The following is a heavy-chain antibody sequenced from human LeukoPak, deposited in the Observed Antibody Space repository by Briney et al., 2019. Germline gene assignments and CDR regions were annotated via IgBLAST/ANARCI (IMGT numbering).Heavy chain of an antibody. CDR3: ARHDTSGWYAFDY. CDR1: GFTFSSYA. D-gene: IGHD6-19*01. CDR2: ISGSGGST. J-gene: IGHJ4*02. V-gene: IGHV3-23*01. Sequence: PGGSLRLSCAASGFTFSSYAMSWVRQAPGKGLEWVSAISGSGGSTYYADSVKGRFTISRDNSKNTLYLQMSSLRAEDTAVYYCARHDTSGWYAFDYWGQGTLVTVSS.